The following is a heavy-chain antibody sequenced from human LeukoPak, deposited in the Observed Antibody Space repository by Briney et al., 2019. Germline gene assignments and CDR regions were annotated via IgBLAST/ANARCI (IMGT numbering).Heavy chain of an antibody. D-gene: IGHD3-22*01. V-gene: IGHV3-11*01. CDR1: GFTFSDYY. CDR3: ARGPNYYDSSGYYHEGWFDP. J-gene: IGHJ5*02. CDR2: ISSSGSTI. Sequence: PGGSLRLSCAASGFTFSDYYMSWIRQAPGKGLEWVSYISSSGSTIYYADSVKGRFTISRDNAKNSLYLQMNSLRAEDTAVYYCARGPNYYDSSGYYHEGWFDPWGQGTLVTVSS.